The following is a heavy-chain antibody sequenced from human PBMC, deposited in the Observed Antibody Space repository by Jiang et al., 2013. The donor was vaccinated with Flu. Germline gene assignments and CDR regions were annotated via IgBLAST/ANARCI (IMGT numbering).Heavy chain of an antibody. CDR2: IYYSGST. Sequence: GSGLVKPSETLSLTCTVSGGSISSRSYYWGWIRQAPGKGLEWIGSIYYSGSTNYNASLKSRVTISVDTSKKQFSLKLSSVTAADTAVYYRARYRYSGSYARHDGFDIWGQGTTVTV. CDR3: ARYRYSGSYARHDGFDI. J-gene: IGHJ3*02. V-gene: IGHV4-39*07. CDR1: GGSISSRSYY. D-gene: IGHD1-26*01.